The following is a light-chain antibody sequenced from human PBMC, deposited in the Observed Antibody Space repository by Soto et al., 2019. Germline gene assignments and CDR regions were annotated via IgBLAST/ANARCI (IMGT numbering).Light chain of an antibody. Sequence: EIVLTQSPGTLSLSPGERATLSCRASQSVSSSYLAWYQQKPGQDPRLLIYGASSRATGIPDRFSGSGSGTDFTLTISRLEPEDFAVYYCQQYGSSLGFTFGPGTKVDIK. V-gene: IGKV3-20*01. J-gene: IGKJ3*01. CDR1: QSVSSSY. CDR3: QQYGSSLGFT. CDR2: GAS.